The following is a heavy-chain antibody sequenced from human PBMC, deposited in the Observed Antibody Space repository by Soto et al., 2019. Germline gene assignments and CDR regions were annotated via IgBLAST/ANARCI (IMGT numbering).Heavy chain of an antibody. CDR2: IYYSWST. D-gene: IGHD2-15*01. CDR3: ARLPECCSGDRCRIAY. V-gene: IGHV4-39*01. Sequence: SKTLSLTCTVSGASISSTSDSSCWARQPPGKGGDWIGSIYYSWSTYYNLSLKSRVTISVDTSKNQFSLKLSSVTAADTAVYFCARLPECCSGDRCRIAYWGQG. CDR1: GASISSTSDS. J-gene: IGHJ1*01.